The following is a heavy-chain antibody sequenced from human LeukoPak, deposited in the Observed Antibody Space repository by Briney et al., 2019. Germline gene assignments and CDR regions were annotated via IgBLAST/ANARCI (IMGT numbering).Heavy chain of an antibody. Sequence: GGSLRLSCAASGFTFSKYWMLWVRQAPGKGLESVSRINTDGTVTTYADSVKGRFTVSRDNADNTMFLQMNSVRDEDTAVYYCATKQWLAPPPDSWGQGTPVTVSS. CDR3: ATKQWLAPPPDS. J-gene: IGHJ4*02. CDR2: INTDGTVT. CDR1: GFTFSKYW. D-gene: IGHD6-19*01. V-gene: IGHV3-74*01.